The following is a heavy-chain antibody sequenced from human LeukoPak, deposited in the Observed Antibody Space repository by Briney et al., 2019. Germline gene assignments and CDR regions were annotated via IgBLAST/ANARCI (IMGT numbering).Heavy chain of an antibody. CDR2: INHSGST. CDR1: GGSFSGYY. V-gene: IGHV4-34*01. D-gene: IGHD3-3*01. Sequence: PSETPSLTCAVYGGSFSGYYWSWIRQPPGKGLEWIGEINHSGSTNYNPSLKSRVTISVDTSKNQFSLKLSSVTAADTAVYYCARRVNDFWSGYYQRRYNWFDPWGQGTLVTVSS. CDR3: ARRVNDFWSGYYQRRYNWFDP. J-gene: IGHJ5*02.